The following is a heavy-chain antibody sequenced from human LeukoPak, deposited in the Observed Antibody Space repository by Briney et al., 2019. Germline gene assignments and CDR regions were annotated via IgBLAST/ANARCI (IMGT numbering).Heavy chain of an antibody. CDR1: GGSFSGYY. Sequence: NPSETLSLTCAVYGGSFSGYYWSWIRQPPGKGLEWIGEINHSGSTNYNPSLESRVTMSVDTSKNQFSLKLSSVTAADTAVYYCARDYGSGSYNWGQGTLVTVSS. CDR3: ARDYGSGSYN. V-gene: IGHV4-34*01. J-gene: IGHJ4*02. D-gene: IGHD3-10*01. CDR2: INHSGST.